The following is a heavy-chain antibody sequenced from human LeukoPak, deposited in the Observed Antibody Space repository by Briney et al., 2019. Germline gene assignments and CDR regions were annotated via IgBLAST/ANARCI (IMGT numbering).Heavy chain of an antibody. CDR3: ARGTGLRLGELSYH. CDR2: MNPNSGNT. D-gene: IGHD3-16*02. J-gene: IGHJ4*02. Sequence: ASVKVSCKASGYTFTSYDINWVRQATGQGLEWMGWMNPNSGNTGYAQKFQGRVTMTRNTSISTAYMELSSLRSEDTAVYYCARGTGLRLGELSYHWGQGTLVTVSS. CDR1: GYTFTSYD. V-gene: IGHV1-8*01.